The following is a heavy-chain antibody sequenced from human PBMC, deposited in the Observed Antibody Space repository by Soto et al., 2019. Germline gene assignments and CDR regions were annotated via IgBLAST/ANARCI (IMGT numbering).Heavy chain of an antibody. CDR2: ITHRGST. CDR1: GESFGGYD. D-gene: IGHD1-26*01. J-gene: IGHJ6*02. Sequence: QVQLQQWGAGLLKPSETLSLTCDVSGESFGGYDWSWIRQSPGKGLEWIGDITHRGSTNYNPSLKSRVTLSVDTSKRQCSLKLSSVTAADTAVYYCARGGAHAKSGSGIYQFGYGLDFWGQGTTVTVSS. CDR3: ARGGAHAKSGSGIYQFGYGLDF. V-gene: IGHV4-34*02.